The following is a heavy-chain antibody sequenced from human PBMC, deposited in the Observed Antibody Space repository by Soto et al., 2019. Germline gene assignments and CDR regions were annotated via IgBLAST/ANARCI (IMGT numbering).Heavy chain of an antibody. CDR2: IYHSGST. J-gene: IGHJ3*02. D-gene: IGHD4-17*01. CDR1: GGSISSGGYS. CDR3: ARALDDGDYVDAFDI. V-gene: IGHV4-30-2*01. Sequence: SGTLSLTCAVSGGSISSGGYSWSWIRQPPGKGLEWIGYIYHSGSTCYNPSLKSRVTISVDRSKNQFSLKLSSVTAADTAVYYCARALDDGDYVDAFDIWGQGTMVTVSS.